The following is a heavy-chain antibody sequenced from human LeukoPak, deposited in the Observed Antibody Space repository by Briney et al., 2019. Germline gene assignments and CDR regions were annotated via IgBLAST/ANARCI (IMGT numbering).Heavy chain of an antibody. J-gene: IGHJ4*02. CDR3: AREVAVAGTIDY. CDR2: IYYSGST. V-gene: IGHV4-59*01. D-gene: IGHD6-19*01. CDR1: GGSISSYY. Sequence: SETLSLTCTVSGGSISSYYWSWIRQPPGKGLERIGYIYYSGSTNYNPSLKSRVTISVDTSKNQFSLKLSSVTAADTAVYYCAREVAVAGTIDYWGQGTLVTVSS.